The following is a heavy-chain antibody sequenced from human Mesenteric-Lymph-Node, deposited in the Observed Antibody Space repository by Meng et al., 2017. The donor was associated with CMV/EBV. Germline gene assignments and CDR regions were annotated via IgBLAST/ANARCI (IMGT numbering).Heavy chain of an antibody. V-gene: IGHV3-48*03. J-gene: IGHJ6*02. Sequence: GGSLRLSCAASGFTFSSYAVSWVRQAPGKGLEWVSYISSSGSTIYYADSVKGRFTISRDNAKNSLYLQMNSLRAEDTAVYYCARDSDVLRFLEWSSPGMDVWGQGTTVTVSS. D-gene: IGHD3-3*01. CDR2: ISSSGSTI. CDR3: ARDSDVLRFLEWSSPGMDV. CDR1: GFTFSSYA.